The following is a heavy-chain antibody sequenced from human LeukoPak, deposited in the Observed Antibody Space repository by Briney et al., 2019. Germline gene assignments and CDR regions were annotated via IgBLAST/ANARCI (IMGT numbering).Heavy chain of an antibody. J-gene: IGHJ5*02. V-gene: IGHV4-61*02. D-gene: IGHD3-22*01. Sequence: KPSETLSLTCTVSGDSISSGDYYWSWIRQPAGKGLEWIGRISSSGSTNYNPSLKSRVTISVDTSKNQFSLKLSSVTAADTAVYYCASLRRITMIFAQETWGQGTLVTVSS. CDR1: GDSISSGDYY. CDR2: ISSSGST. CDR3: ASLRRITMIFAQET.